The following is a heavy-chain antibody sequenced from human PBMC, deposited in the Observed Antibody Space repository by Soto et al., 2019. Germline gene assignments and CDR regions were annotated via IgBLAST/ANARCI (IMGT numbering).Heavy chain of an antibody. D-gene: IGHD1-26*01. CDR1: GGTFSSYA. J-gene: IGHJ6*02. CDR3: ARDRSDSGEYYYYYYGMDV. Sequence: GASVKVSCKASGGTFSSYAISWVRQAPGQGLEWMGGIIPIFGTANYAQKFQGRVTITADESTSTAYMELSSLRSEDTAVYYCARDRSDSGEYYYYYYGMDVWGQGTTVTVSS. CDR2: IIPIFGTA. V-gene: IGHV1-69*13.